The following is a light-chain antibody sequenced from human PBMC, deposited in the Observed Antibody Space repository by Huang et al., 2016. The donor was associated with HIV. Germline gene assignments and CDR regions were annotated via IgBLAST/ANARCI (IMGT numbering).Light chain of an antibody. Sequence: DIQMTQSPSSLSASVGDRVTITCRASRGISNYLAWYQQQPGKAPKLLLYAASILQVRVPSRFSGSGSRTDYTLTISSLQPEDSATYYCQQYYNTTLSFGGGTKVEIK. V-gene: IGKV1-NL1*01. CDR1: RGISNY. J-gene: IGKJ4*01. CDR3: QQYYNTTLS. CDR2: AAS.